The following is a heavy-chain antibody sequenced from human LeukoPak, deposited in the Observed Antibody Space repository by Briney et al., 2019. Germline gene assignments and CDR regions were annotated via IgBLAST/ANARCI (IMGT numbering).Heavy chain of an antibody. J-gene: IGHJ4*02. CDR3: ARGPPRHYYYDSSGYYLPFDY. CDR2: INHSGST. CDR1: GGSFSGHY. V-gene: IGHV4-34*01. Sequence: SETLSLTCAVYGGSFSGHYWSWIRQPPGKGLEWIGEINHSGSTNYNPSLKSRVTISVDTSKNQFSLKLSSVTAADTAVYYCARGPPRHYYYDSSGYYLPFDYWGQGTLVTVSS. D-gene: IGHD3-22*01.